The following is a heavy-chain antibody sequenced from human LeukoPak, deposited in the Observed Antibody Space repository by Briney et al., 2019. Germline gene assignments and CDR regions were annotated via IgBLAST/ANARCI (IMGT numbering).Heavy chain of an antibody. CDR1: GGSISSYY. J-gene: IGHJ3*02. CDR2: IYSSGST. CDR3: ARDRTAFDM. Sequence: SETLSLTCTVSGGSISSYYWSWFRQPPGKGLEWIGYIYSSGSTTYNPSLKSRVTISVDPSNNRFSLKLTSVTAADTAMYFCARDRTAFDMWGQGTMVTVS. V-gene: IGHV4-59*01.